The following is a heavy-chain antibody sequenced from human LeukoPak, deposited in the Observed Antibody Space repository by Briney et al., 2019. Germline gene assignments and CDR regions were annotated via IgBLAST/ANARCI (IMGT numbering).Heavy chain of an antibody. J-gene: IGHJ4*02. CDR3: ARGYASGSYYHY. V-gene: IGHV4-34*01. CDR1: GGSFSGSY. Sequence: SETLSLTCAVYGGSFSGSYCSWFRQPPGKGLEWIGEINRGGSTNYNPSLKSRVTMSVDTSKNQFSLKVTSVTAADTAVYYCARGYASGSYYHYWGQGTLVTVSS. D-gene: IGHD3-10*01. CDR2: INRGGST.